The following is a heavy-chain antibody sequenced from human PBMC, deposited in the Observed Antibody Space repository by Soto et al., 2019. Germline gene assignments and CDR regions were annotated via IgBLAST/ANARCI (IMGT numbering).Heavy chain of an antibody. Sequence: GESLKISCKGSGYSFTSYWIGWVRQMPGKGLEWMDIIYPGDSETRYSPSFQGQVTISADTSISTAFLQWSSLQATDTAMYYCARLRSYDTSDYPRDWGLGTLVTVSS. CDR2: IYPGDSET. CDR3: ARLRSYDTSDYPRD. CDR1: GYSFTSYW. D-gene: IGHD3-22*01. V-gene: IGHV5-51*01. J-gene: IGHJ4*02.